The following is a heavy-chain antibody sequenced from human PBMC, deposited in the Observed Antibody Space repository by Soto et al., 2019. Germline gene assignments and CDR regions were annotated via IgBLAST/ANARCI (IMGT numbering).Heavy chain of an antibody. D-gene: IGHD3-10*01. J-gene: IGHJ5*02. V-gene: IGHV1-2*02. Sequence: GASVKVSCKASGYIFSANYIHWVRQAPGQGLEWLGCINPHSGATNYAQKFLGGVTMSPDTSASTAYMDLARLKSDDTAVYYCVSAHALGFSNWFDPWGRGTLVTVSS. CDR1: GYIFSANY. CDR3: VSAHALGFSNWFDP. CDR2: INPHSGAT.